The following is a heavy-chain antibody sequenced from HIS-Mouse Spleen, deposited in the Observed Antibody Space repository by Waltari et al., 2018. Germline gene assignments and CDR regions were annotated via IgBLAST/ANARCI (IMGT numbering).Heavy chain of an antibody. D-gene: IGHD6-13*01. CDR1: GGSIRSSRYY. Sequence: QLQLQESGPGLVKPSATLSLPCTCSGGSIRSSRYYWGWIRQPPGKGLEWIGSIYYSGSTYYNPSLKSRVTISVDTSKNQFSLKLSSVTAADTAVYYCAREIPYSSSWYDWYFDLWGRGTLVTVSS. V-gene: IGHV4-39*07. J-gene: IGHJ2*01. CDR2: IYYSGST. CDR3: AREIPYSSSWYDWYFDL.